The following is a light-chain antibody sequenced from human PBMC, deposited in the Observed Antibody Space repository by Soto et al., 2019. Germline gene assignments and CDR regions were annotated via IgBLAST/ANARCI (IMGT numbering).Light chain of an antibody. CDR3: AAWDDSLNGWV. J-gene: IGLJ3*02. CDR2: YDD. V-gene: IGLV1-36*01. Sequence: QSVLTQPPSVSEAPRQRVTISCSGSSANIGHNAVSWYQQLPGKAPKLLIYYDDLLPSGVSGRFSGSKSGTSASLAISGLQSEDEADYYCAAWDDSLNGWVFGGGTKLTVL. CDR1: SANIGHNA.